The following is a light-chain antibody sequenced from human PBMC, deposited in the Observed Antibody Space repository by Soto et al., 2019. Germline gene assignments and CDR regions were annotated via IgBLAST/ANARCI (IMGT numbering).Light chain of an antibody. CDR3: TSPTPGSLYV. Sequence: QSALTQPASVCGSPGQSITISCTGTSSVVSNYNYVSWYQQYPGRVPKLLIYMVSNRPSGVSNRFSGSKSGNTASLTISGLQPEDEADYFCTSPTPGSLYVFGTGTNGTVL. CDR1: SSVVSNYNY. CDR2: MVS. J-gene: IGLJ1*01. V-gene: IGLV2-14*01.